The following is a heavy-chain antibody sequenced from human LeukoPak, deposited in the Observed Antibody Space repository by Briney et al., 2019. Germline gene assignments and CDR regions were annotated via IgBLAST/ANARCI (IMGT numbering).Heavy chain of an antibody. CDR2: IIPILGIA. CDR1: GCTFSSYA. Sequence: SVKVSCKASGCTFSSYAISWVRQAPGQGLEWMGRIIPILGIANYAQKFQGRVTITADKSTSTAYMELSSLRSEDTAVYYCARKREDYYYGMDVWGQGTTVTVSS. CDR3: ARKREDYYYGMDV. J-gene: IGHJ6*02. D-gene: IGHD6-25*01. V-gene: IGHV1-69*04.